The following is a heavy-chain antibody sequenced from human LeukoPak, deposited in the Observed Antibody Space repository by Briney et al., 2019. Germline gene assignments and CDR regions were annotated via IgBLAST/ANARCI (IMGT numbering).Heavy chain of an antibody. CDR3: VKDPHFDRIAAAGAFDY. V-gene: IGHV3-30*18. J-gene: IGHJ4*02. CDR1: GFTFSSYG. Sequence: GGSLRLSCAASGFTFSSYGMHWVRQAPGKGLEWVAVISYDGSNKYYADSVKGRFTISRDNSKNTLYLQMNSLRAEDTAVYYCVKDPHFDRIAAAGAFDYWGQGTLVTVSS. CDR2: ISYDGSNK. D-gene: IGHD6-13*01.